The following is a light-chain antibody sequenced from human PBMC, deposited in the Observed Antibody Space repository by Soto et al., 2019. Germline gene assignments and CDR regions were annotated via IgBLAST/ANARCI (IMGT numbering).Light chain of an antibody. CDR3: QQRSNWPPT. CDR1: QSVSSY. Sequence: EIVLTQSPATLSLSPGERATLSCRASQSVSSYLAWYQQKPGQAPRLLIYDASNKATGIPARFSRSGSGTDFTLTISSLEPADFAVYYCQQRSNWPPTFGQGTKLEIK. J-gene: IGKJ2*01. CDR2: DAS. V-gene: IGKV3-11*01.